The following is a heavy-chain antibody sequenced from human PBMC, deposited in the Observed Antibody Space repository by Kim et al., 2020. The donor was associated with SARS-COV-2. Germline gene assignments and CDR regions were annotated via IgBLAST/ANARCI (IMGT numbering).Heavy chain of an antibody. CDR1: GGSVSSGSYY. Sequence: SETLSLTCTVSGGSVSSGSYYWSWIRQPPGKGLEWIGYIYYSGSTNYNPSLKSRVTISVDTSKNQFSLRLTSVTAADTAVYYCARAAREHRMIPFGGVIAGPVWFDPWGQGTRVTVSS. J-gene: IGHJ5*02. CDR3: ARAAREHRMIPFGGVIAGPVWFDP. V-gene: IGHV4-61*01. CDR2: IYYSGST. D-gene: IGHD3-16*02.